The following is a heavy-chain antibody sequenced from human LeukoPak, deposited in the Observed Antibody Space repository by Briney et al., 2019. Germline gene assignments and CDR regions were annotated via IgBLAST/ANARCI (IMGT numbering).Heavy chain of an antibody. Sequence: GGSLRLSCAASGFTFSIYSMNWVRQAPGQGLEWVSSISGSSSSLYYAQLLKGRFTISRDNARNSLYLQMNNLRAEDTAVYYCAKEAGQDYGALDAFDVWGLGTMVTVSS. D-gene: IGHD4-17*01. CDR1: GFTFSIYS. CDR3: AKEAGQDYGALDAFDV. V-gene: IGHV3-21*01. J-gene: IGHJ3*01. CDR2: ISGSSSSL.